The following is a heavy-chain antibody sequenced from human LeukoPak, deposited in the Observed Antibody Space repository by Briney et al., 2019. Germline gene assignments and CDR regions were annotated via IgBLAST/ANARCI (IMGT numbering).Heavy chain of an antibody. V-gene: IGHV5-51*01. Sequence: GAFLQTCCNSSGYSFTSSLICVGRQLPGKGLGWSGIISPSHYDTSYSPSFQAKATISADNTFSTAYLQWSILKASDAAMYYCARCLGDCSSWKWWFDPGGREPWSPSPQ. CDR3: ARCLGDCSSWKWWFDP. CDR2: ISPSHYDT. D-gene: IGHD2-2*03. J-gene: IGHJ5*02. CDR1: GYSFTSSL.